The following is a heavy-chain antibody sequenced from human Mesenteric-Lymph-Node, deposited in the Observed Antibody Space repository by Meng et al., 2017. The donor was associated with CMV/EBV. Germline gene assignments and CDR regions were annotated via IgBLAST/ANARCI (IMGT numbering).Heavy chain of an antibody. CDR1: GDSIRSSSYY. J-gene: IGHJ4*02. D-gene: IGHD6-13*01. V-gene: IGHV4-39*07. Sequence: SETLSLTCTVSGDSIRSSSYYWGWIRQPPGKGLEYIVSIYSSGTTYYNPSLKSRVTISLDTSKNQFSLKLNSVTAADTAVYYCARARSTTWYQDFWGQGTLVTVSS. CDR3: ARARSTTWYQDF. CDR2: IYSSGTT.